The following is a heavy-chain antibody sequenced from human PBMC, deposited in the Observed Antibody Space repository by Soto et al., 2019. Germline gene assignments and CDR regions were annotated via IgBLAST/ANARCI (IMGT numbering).Heavy chain of an antibody. V-gene: IGHV3-23*01. CDR1: GFTFSSCV. CDR3: AKGLINGRWYAED. D-gene: IGHD6-13*01. CDR2: ITDSGTGT. Sequence: EVHLLESGGGLVHPGESLRLSCGASGFTFSSCVMTWVRQAPGKGLEWVSCITDSGTGTYYADSVKGRLTISRDNSKNTMYLQMNNLRVEYTGVYYCAKGLINGRWYAEDWGQGTLVTVSS. J-gene: IGHJ4*02.